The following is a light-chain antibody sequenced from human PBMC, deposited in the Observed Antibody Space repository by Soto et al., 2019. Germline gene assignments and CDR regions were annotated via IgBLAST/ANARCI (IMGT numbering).Light chain of an antibody. CDR1: QSVSSSY. CDR2: GAS. Sequence: IVLTQSPCTLSLSPGARATLSCRASQSVSSSYLAWYQQKPGQAPRFLIYGASTRATGIPDRFSGSGSGTDFTLAISRLEPEDFAVYYCQQYGSSPVTFGQGTRLAI. CDR3: QQYGSSPVT. J-gene: IGKJ5*01. V-gene: IGKV3-20*01.